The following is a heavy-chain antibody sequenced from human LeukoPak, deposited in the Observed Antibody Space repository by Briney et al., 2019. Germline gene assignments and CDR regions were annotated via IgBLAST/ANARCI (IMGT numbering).Heavy chain of an antibody. D-gene: IGHD2-2*01. J-gene: IGHJ5*02. CDR1: GGSFGGYY. Sequence: SETLSLTCAVYGGSFGGYYWSWIREPPRKGLEWIGEINHSGSTNYNPSLKSRVTISVDTSKNQFSLKLSSVTAADTAVYYCAGEGFGSTSSWGQGTLVTVSS. V-gene: IGHV4-34*01. CDR3: AGEGFGSTSS. CDR2: INHSGST.